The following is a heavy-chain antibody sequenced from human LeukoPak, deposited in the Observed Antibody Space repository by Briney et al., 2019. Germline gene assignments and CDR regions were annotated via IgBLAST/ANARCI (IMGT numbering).Heavy chain of an antibody. D-gene: IGHD2-2*01. CDR1: GYTFTGYY. CDR3: ARWAIDIVVVPAAENYYYYYMDV. V-gene: IGHV1-2*02. CDR2: INPNSGGT. J-gene: IGHJ6*03. Sequence: GASVKVSCKASGYTFTGYYMHWVRQAPGQGLEWMGWINPNSGGTNYAQKFQGRVTMTRDMSISTAYMELSRLRSDDTAVYYCARWAIDIVVVPAAENYYYYYMDVWGKGTTVTISS.